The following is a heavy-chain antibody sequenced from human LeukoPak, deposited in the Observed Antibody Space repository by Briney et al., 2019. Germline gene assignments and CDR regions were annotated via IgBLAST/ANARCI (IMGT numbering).Heavy chain of an antibody. CDR3: ARELRYFDWLLYYYYGMDV. V-gene: IGHV3-48*03. CDR1: GFTFNNYE. D-gene: IGHD3-9*01. CDR2: ISSSGRTK. Sequence: GGSLRLSCAASGFTFNNYELSWVRQAPGKGLEWVSYISSSGRTKYYADSVKGRFTISRDNAKNSLYLQMNTLRAEDTAVYYCARELRYFDWLLYYYYGMDVWGQGTTVTVSS. J-gene: IGHJ6*02.